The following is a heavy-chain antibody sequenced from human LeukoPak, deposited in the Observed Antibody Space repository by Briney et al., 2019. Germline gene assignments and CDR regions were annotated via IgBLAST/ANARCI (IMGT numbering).Heavy chain of an antibody. V-gene: IGHV3-23*01. Sequence: PGGSLRLSCAASGFTFSSYAMSWVRQAPGKGLEWVSTFSGTGSTSYYAALKGRVTISRENSKNTLYLQMNSLRAEDTAVYYCAKLKQWQPQRYFFEYWGQGALVTVAS. D-gene: IGHD6-19*01. CDR3: AKLKQWQPQRYFFEY. CDR1: GFTFSSYA. J-gene: IGHJ4*02. CDR2: FSGTGSTS.